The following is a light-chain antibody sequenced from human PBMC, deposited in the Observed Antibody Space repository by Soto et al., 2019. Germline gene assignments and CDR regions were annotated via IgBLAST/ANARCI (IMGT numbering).Light chain of an antibody. Sequence: QSVLARPASVSGSPGQSITISCTGTSSDIGGYNMVSWYQQHPPKAPKLMIYEVTHRPSGISDRFSASKSGNTASLTISGLQAQEEGDYYCTSYTRAKTYVFGTGTKLTVL. CDR1: SSDIGGYNM. CDR2: EVT. V-gene: IGLV2-14*01. J-gene: IGLJ1*01. CDR3: TSYTRAKTYV.